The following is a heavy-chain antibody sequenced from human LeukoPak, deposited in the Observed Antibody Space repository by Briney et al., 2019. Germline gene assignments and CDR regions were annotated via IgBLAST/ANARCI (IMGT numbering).Heavy chain of an antibody. V-gene: IGHV4-38-2*02. CDR2: IYHSGST. J-gene: IGHJ4*02. D-gene: IGHD6-13*01. Sequence: TSETLSLTCTVSGYSISSGYYWGWIRQPPGKGLEWIGSIYHSGSTYYNPSLKSRVTISVDTSKNQFSLKLSSVTAADTAVYYCARGVIPGIGEPVYYLDYWGQETLVTVSS. CDR3: ARGVIPGIGEPVYYLDY. CDR1: GYSISSGYY.